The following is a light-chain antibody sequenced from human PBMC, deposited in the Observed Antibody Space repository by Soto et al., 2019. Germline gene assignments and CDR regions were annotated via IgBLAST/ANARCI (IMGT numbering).Light chain of an antibody. CDR1: SSDVGAYNS. J-gene: IGLJ1*01. V-gene: IGLV2-14*01. Sequence: QSALTQPASVSGSPGQPITISCTGTSSDVGAYNSVSWYQQLPGKAPKLIIYDVCTRPSGLPDRFSGSKSGYTASLAISGLQAEDESDYYCSSYTTSVTYVFGTGTKVTVL. CDR2: DVC. CDR3: SSYTTSVTYV.